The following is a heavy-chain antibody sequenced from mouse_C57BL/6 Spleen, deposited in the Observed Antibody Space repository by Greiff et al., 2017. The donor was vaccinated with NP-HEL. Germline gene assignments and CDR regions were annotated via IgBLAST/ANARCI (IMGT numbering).Heavy chain of an antibody. CDR1: GYSITSGYY. J-gene: IGHJ2*01. CDR3: ARVDDGYHVHYFDY. V-gene: IGHV3-6*01. D-gene: IGHD2-3*01. Sequence: EVQLVESGPGLVKPSQSLSLTCSVPGYSITSGYYWNWIRQFPGNKLEWMGYISYDGSNNYNPSLKNRISITRDTSKNQFFLKLNSVTTEDTATYYCARVDDGYHVHYFDYWGQGTTLTVSS. CDR2: ISYDGSN.